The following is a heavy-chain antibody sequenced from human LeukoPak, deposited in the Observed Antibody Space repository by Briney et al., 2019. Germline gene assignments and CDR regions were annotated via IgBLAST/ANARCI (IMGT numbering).Heavy chain of an antibody. CDR2: IYYSGST. J-gene: IGHJ5*02. V-gene: IGHV4-59*01. CDR1: GGSISSYY. CDR3: ARSLVNTAMVKYNWFDP. D-gene: IGHD5-18*01. Sequence: SETLSLTCTVSGGSISSYYWSWIRQPPGKGLEWIGYIYYSGSTNYNPSLKSRVTISVDTSKNQFSLKLSSVTAADTAVYYCARSLVNTAMVKYNWFDPWGQGTLVTVSS.